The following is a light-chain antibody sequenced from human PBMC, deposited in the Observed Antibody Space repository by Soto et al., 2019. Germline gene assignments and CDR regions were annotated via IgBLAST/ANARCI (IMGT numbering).Light chain of an antibody. CDR1: QSVSNNY. J-gene: IGKJ4*01. CDR3: QQRVNWPPT. V-gene: IGKV3-11*01. Sequence: EIVLTQSPGTLSMSPGERATVSCRASQSVSNNYLAWYQQKPGQAPRLLIYGASNRVTGVPARFSAGGSGTDFTLIISNLEPEDFAVYYCQQRVNWPPTFGGGTKVDIK. CDR2: GAS.